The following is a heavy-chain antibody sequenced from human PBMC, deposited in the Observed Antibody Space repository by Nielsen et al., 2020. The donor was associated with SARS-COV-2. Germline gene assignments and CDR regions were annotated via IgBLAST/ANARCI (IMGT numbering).Heavy chain of an antibody. CDR1: GGSISSYY. V-gene: IGHV4-34*01. CDR3: ARPYYDFWSGYKPNDAFDI. J-gene: IGHJ3*02. D-gene: IGHD3-3*01. Sequence: SETLSLTCTVSGGSISSYYWSWIRQPPGKGLEWIGEINHSGSTNYNPSLKSRVTISVDTSKNQFSLKPSSVTAADTAVYYCARPYYDFWSGYKPNDAFDIWGQGTMVTVSS. CDR2: INHSGST.